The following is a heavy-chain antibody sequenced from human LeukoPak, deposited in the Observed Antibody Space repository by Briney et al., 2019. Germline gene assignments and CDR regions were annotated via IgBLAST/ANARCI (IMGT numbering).Heavy chain of an antibody. CDR2: IYYSGST. V-gene: IGHV4-59*01. Sequence: ETLSLTCTVSGGSISSYYWSWIRQPPGKGLEWIGYIYYSGSTNYNPSLKSRVTISVDTSKNQFSLKLSSVTAAETAIYYCATYRQVLLPFESWGQGTLVTVSS. D-gene: IGHD2-8*02. CDR1: GGSISSYY. J-gene: IGHJ4*02. CDR3: ATYRQVLLPFES.